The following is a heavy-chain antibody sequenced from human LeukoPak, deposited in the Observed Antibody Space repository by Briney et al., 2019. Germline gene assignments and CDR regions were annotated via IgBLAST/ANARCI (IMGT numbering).Heavy chain of an antibody. Sequence: SETLSLTCTVSGGSISSSSYYWGWIRQPPGKGLEWIGSINYSGSTNYNPSLKSRVTISVDTSKIQFSLKLTSVTAADTAVYYCARDYGGWNYLDYWGQGTLVTVSS. D-gene: IGHD4-17*01. J-gene: IGHJ4*02. V-gene: IGHV4-39*07. CDR2: INYSGST. CDR1: GGSISSSSYY. CDR3: ARDYGGWNYLDY.